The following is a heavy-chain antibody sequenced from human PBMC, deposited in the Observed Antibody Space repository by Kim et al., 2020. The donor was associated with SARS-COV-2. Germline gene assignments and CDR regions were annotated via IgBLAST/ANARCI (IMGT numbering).Heavy chain of an antibody. CDR3: AGSSGPYASPPDY. D-gene: IGHD3-10*01. J-gene: IGHJ4*02. Sequence: SETLSLTCAVYGGSFSGYYWSWIRQPPGKGLEWIGEINHSGSTNYNPSLKSRVTISVDTSKNQFSLKLSSVTAADTAVYYCAGSSGPYASPPDYWGQGTLVTVSS. CDR2: INHSGST. CDR1: GGSFSGYY. V-gene: IGHV4-34*01.